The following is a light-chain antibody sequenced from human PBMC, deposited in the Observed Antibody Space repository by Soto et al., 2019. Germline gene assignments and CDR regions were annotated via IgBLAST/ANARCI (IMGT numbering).Light chain of an antibody. CDR2: DAS. J-gene: IGKJ1*01. Sequence: DIVMKHSPATLSLSPGERATLSCRFSQLISYNLAWYQQKPGQAPRLLIYDASNRATGIPARFSGSGSETDFTLTISSLQPEDFATYSCQQSHSTTWTFGQGTKVDIK. V-gene: IGKV3D-15*01. CDR1: QLISYN. CDR3: QQSHSTTWT.